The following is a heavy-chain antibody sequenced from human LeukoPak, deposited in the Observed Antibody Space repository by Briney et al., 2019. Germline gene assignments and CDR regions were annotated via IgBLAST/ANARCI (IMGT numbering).Heavy chain of an antibody. Sequence: PGGSLRLSCAASGFTFSNYNMVWVRQAPGKGLEWVSSISTSIRNMYYADSLKGRFTISRDNAKNSLYLQMNSLRAEDTAVYYCARRQGDAFDIWGQGTMVTVSS. V-gene: IGHV3-21*01. CDR1: GFTFSNYN. CDR3: ARRQGDAFDI. CDR2: ISTSIRNM. J-gene: IGHJ3*02.